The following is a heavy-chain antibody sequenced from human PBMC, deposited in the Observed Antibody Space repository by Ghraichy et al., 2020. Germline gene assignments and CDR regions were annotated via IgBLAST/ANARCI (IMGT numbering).Heavy chain of an antibody. J-gene: IGHJ6*02. CDR1: GFSISNFG. V-gene: IGHV3-48*02. CDR2: ITSSGRTI. Sequence: GGSLRLSCVGSGFSISNFGMNWVRQSPGKGLEWVSYITSSGRTIFYADSVRGRFTISRDNAQNSVYLQMKSLRDEDTAVYYCARGSRVVRFYDYDGMEVWGQGTTVTVSS. CDR3: ARGSRVVRFYDYDGMEV. D-gene: IGHD4-23*01.